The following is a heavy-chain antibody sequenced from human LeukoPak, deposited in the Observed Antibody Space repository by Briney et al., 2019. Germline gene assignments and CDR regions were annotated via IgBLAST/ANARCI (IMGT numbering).Heavy chain of an antibody. J-gene: IGHJ5*02. CDR1: GGSFSGYY. CDR3: ARGGYFDGRNWFDP. Sequence: SETLSLTCAVYGGSFSGYYWSWIRQPPGKGLEWIGEINHSGSTNYNPFLKSRVTISVDTSKNQFSLKLSSVTAADTAVYYCARGGYFDGRNWFDPWGQGTLVTVSS. CDR2: INHSGST. D-gene: IGHD3-9*01. V-gene: IGHV4-34*01.